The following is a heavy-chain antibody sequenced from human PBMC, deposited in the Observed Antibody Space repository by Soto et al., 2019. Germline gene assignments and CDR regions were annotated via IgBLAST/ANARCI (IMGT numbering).Heavy chain of an antibody. V-gene: IGHV3-30*18. J-gene: IGHJ4*02. CDR2: ISHDGTNK. Sequence: GGSLRLSWEVSGFTFSAYGMHWVRQAPGKGLEWVAAISHDGTNKNYGDSVKGRFTISRDNSKKTLYLQMNSLRPEDTALYYCAKDEYYYSRSGYYIFDSWGQGTLVTVSS. D-gene: IGHD3-22*01. CDR3: AKDEYYYSRSGYYIFDS. CDR1: GFTFSAYG.